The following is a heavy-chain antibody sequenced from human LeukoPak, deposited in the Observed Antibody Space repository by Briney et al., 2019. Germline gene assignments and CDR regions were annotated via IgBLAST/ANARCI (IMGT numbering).Heavy chain of an antibody. D-gene: IGHD3-22*01. CDR1: GYTFTSYG. CDR2: ISAYNGNT. J-gene: IGHJ4*02. Sequence: APVKVSCKASGYTFTSYGISWVRQAPGQGLEWMGWISAYNGNTNYAQKLQGRVTMTTDTSTSTAYMELRSLRSDDTAVYYCARQLTPLYYYDSSGYSPFDYWGQGTLVTVSS. CDR3: ARQLTPLYYYDSSGYSPFDY. V-gene: IGHV1-18*01.